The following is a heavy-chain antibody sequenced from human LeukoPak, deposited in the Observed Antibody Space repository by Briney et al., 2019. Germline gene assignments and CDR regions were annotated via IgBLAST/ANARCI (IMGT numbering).Heavy chain of an antibody. CDR1: GFTFSGSA. J-gene: IGHJ6*03. CDR2: IRSKANSYAT. D-gene: IGHD6-6*01. V-gene: IGHV3-73*01. CDR3: TRRGYSSSSGDYYYYMDV. Sequence: GGSLRLSCAASGFTFSGSAMHWVRQASGKGLEWVGRIRSKANSYATAYAASVKGRFTISRDDSKNTAYLQMNSLKTEDTAVYYCTRRGYSSSSGDYYYYMDVWGKGTTVTVSS.